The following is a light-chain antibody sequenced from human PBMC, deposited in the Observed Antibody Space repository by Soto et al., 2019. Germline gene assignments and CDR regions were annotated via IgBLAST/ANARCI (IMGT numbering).Light chain of an antibody. V-gene: IGKV3-20*01. J-gene: IGKJ2*01. CDR1: QSVSSSY. Sequence: EIVLTQSPGTLSLSPGERATLSCMASQSVSSSYLAWYQQKPGQAPRLLIYGASSRATGIPDRFSGSGSGTDFTLAISRLEPEDFAVYYGQQYGSSPPDTFGQGTKLEIK. CDR2: GAS. CDR3: QQYGSSPPDT.